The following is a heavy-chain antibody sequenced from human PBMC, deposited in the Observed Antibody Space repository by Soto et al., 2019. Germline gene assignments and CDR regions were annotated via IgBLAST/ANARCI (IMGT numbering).Heavy chain of an antibody. CDR1: GYTFTSYY. CDR3: TTDSYFTLKGVRFDH. CDR2: INPSGGST. V-gene: IGHV1-46*01. J-gene: IGHJ4*01. Sequence: ASVKVSCKASGYTFTSYYMHWVRQAPGQGLEWMGIINPSGGSTSYAQKFQGRVTMTRDTSTSTVYMELSSLKTEDTAVYYCTTDSYFTLKGVRFDHWGLGTLVTVSS. D-gene: IGHD3-22*01.